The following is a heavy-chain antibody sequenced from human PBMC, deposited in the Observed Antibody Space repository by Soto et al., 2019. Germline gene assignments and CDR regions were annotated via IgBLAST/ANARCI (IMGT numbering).Heavy chain of an antibody. CDR1: GGSISGYH. D-gene: IGHD3-22*01. CDR3: ARGSRYYDSSGYYPGFDY. V-gene: IGHV4-59*01. Sequence: SETLSLTCSISGGSISGYHWNWIRQTPGKGLEWIGNIHYSGSTNYNPSLKSRVTISVDTSKNQFSLKLSSVTAADTAVYYCARGSRYYDSSGYYPGFDYWGQGTLVTVSS. CDR2: IHYSGST. J-gene: IGHJ4*02.